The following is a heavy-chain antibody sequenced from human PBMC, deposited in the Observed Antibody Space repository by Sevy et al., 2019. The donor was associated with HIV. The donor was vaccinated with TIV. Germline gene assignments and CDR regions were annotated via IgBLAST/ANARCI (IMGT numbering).Heavy chain of an antibody. J-gene: IGHJ3*02. V-gene: IGHV3-21*01. CDR2: ISGISNYI. D-gene: IGHD2-2*01. CDR3: ASRGCTLTSCFTADAFDI. Sequence: GGSLRLSCAASGFTFSSYSMNWVRQAPGKGLEWVSSISGISNYIYYADSVKGRFTISRDNAKNSLYLQMNSLRAEDTAIYYCASRGCTLTSCFTADAFDIWGQGTMVTASS. CDR1: GFTFSSYS.